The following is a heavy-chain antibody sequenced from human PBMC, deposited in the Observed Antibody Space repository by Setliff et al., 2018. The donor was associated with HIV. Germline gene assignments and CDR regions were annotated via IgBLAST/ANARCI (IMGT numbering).Heavy chain of an antibody. CDR2: IYRDGTT. Sequence: PSETLSLTCTVSGDSISTYYWSWIRQSPGKGLEWIGYIYRDGTTNYNPSLKSRVTMSLDTSKTQFSLNLSSATAADTAVYYCAKRRGSGTLYDAFDPWGQGILVTVSS. V-gene: IGHV4-4*09. CDR1: GDSISTYY. CDR3: AKRRGSGTLYDAFDP. J-gene: IGHJ5*02. D-gene: IGHD3-10*01.